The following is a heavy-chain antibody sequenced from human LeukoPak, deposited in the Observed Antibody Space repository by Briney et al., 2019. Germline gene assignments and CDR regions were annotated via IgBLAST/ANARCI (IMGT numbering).Heavy chain of an antibody. J-gene: IGHJ4*02. D-gene: IGHD2-15*01. V-gene: IGHV3-23*01. CDR2: ITTDGATT. Sequence: GGSLRLSCAASGFTFTNYVINWVRQAPGKGLEWVSAITTDGATTYYADSVKGRFTISRDNSKNTLYLQMNSLRAEDTAIYFCAKAGWFYSGGSSHLDYWGQGTLVTVSS. CDR1: GFTFTNYV. CDR3: AKAGWFYSGGSSHLDY.